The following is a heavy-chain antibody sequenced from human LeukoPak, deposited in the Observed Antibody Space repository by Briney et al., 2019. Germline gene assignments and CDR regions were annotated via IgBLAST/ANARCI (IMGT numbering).Heavy chain of an antibody. V-gene: IGHV3-21*01. Sequence: PGGSLRLSCAASGFTFNNYAMSWVRQAPGKGLEWVSSISRSSSYIYYADSVKGRFTISRDNAKNSLYLQMNSLRAEDTAVYYCASRRTAYCGGDCPEGYWGQGTLVTVSS. CDR2: ISRSSSYI. CDR3: ASRRTAYCGGDCPEGY. J-gene: IGHJ4*02. CDR1: GFTFNNYA. D-gene: IGHD2-21*02.